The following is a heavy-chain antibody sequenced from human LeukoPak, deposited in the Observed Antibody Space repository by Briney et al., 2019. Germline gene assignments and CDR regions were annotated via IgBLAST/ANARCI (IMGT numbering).Heavy chain of an antibody. CDR1: GFTFSTYG. V-gene: IGHV3-30*02. CDR3: ARDFEPGYYNILTGYSRDAFDI. CDR2: IRYDGNNK. D-gene: IGHD3-9*01. J-gene: IGHJ3*02. Sequence: GGSLRLSCTASGFTFSTYGMHWVRQAPGKGLEWVTFIRYDGNNKYYADSVKGRFTISRDNSKNTLYLQMNSLRAEDTAVYYCARDFEPGYYNILTGYSRDAFDIWGQGTMVTVSS.